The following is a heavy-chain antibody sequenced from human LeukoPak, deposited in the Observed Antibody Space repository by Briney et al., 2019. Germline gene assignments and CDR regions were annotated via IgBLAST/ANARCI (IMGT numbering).Heavy chain of an antibody. Sequence: SGGSLRLSCAASGFTFSSYAMHWVRRAPGKGLEWVAVISYDGSNKYYADSVKGRFTISRDNSKNTLYLQMNSLRAEDTAVYYCARDLTGTNYYYYGMDVWGQGTTVTVSS. CDR1: GFTFSSYA. D-gene: IGHD1-20*01. J-gene: IGHJ6*02. CDR3: ARDLTGTNYYYYGMDV. V-gene: IGHV3-30*04. CDR2: ISYDGSNK.